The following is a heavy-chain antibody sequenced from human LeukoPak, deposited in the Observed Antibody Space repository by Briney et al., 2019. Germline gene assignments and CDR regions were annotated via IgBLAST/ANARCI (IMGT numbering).Heavy chain of an antibody. D-gene: IGHD3-3*01. CDR2: INHSGST. CDR3: ARGKGDFWSGYYCDY. V-gene: IGHV4-34*01. J-gene: IGHJ4*02. Sequence: SETLSLTCAVYGGSFSGYYWSWIRQPPGKGLEWIGEINHSGSTDYNPSLKSRVTISVDTSKNQFSLKLSSVTAADTAVYYCARGKGDFWSGYYCDYWGQGTLVTVSS. CDR1: GGSFSGYY.